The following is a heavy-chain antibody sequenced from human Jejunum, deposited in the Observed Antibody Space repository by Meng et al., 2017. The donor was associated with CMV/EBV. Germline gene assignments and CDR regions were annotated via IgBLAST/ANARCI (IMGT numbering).Heavy chain of an antibody. J-gene: IGHJ4*02. CDR1: GGSISSSHW. CDR2: IYHSGST. Sequence: LSCTVSGGSISSSHWWSWVRQPPGKGLEWIGEIYHSGSTNYNPSLKSRVTISLDKSQNQFSLQLRSVTAADTAVYYCANGYSYFDFWGQGTLVTVSS. D-gene: IGHD5-24*01. CDR3: ANGYSYFDF. V-gene: IGHV4-4*02.